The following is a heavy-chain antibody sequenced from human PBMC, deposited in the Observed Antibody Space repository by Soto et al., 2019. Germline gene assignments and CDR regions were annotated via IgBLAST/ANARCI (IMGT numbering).Heavy chain of an antibody. CDR1: GGSISSGGYY. CDR2: IYYSGST. Sequence: SETLSLTCTVSGGSISSGGYYWSWIRQHPGKGLEWIGYIYYSGSTYYNPSLKSRVTISVDTSKNQFSLKLSSVTAADTAVYYCAGIDGDVRSFDIWGQGTMVTGSS. V-gene: IGHV4-31*03. J-gene: IGHJ3*02. CDR3: AGIDGDVRSFDI. D-gene: IGHD3-10*01.